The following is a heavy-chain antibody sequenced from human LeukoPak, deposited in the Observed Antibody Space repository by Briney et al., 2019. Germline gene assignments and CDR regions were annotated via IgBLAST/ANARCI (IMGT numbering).Heavy chain of an antibody. Sequence: SETLSLTCAVYGGSFSDYYWSWIRQPPGKGLEWIGEINHSGSTNFNPSLKSRVTISVDTSKNQFSLKLSSVTAADTAVYYCARWGDSSGYPFDYWGQGTLVTVSS. V-gene: IGHV4-34*01. D-gene: IGHD3-22*01. CDR2: INHSGST. J-gene: IGHJ4*02. CDR3: ARWGDSSGYPFDY. CDR1: GGSFSDYY.